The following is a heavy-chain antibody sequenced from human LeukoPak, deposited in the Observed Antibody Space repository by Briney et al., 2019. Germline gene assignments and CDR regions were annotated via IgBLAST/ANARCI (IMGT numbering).Heavy chain of an antibody. V-gene: IGHV3-23*01. CDR2: INGSGGST. J-gene: IGHJ5*02. Sequence: PGGSLRLSCAASGFTFSGFAMTWVRQAPGKGLEWVSDINGSGGSTYYADSVMGRFTISRDNSKNTLYLQMNSLRAEDTAVYYCVRTQPGSRLLDRWGQGTLVTVSS. CDR1: GFTFSGFA. D-gene: IGHD1-26*01. CDR3: VRTQPGSRLLDR.